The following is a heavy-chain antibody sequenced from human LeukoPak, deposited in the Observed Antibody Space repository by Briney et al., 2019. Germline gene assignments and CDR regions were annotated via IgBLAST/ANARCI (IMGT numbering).Heavy chain of an antibody. CDR2: IYYSGST. V-gene: IGHV4-39*01. Sequence: SETLSLTCTVSGGSTSSSSSYWGWIRQPPGKGLEWIGSIYYSGSTSYNPSLKSRVTISVDTSKNQFSLKLSSVTAADTAVYYCAGHLTGTTRKFDYWGQGTLVTVSS. CDR3: AGHLTGTTRKFDY. J-gene: IGHJ4*02. CDR1: GGSTSSSSSY. D-gene: IGHD1-7*01.